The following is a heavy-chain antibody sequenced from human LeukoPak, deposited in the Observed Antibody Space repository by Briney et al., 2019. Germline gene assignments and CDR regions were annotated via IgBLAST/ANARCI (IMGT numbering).Heavy chain of an antibody. V-gene: IGHV3-23*01. Sequence: GGSLRLSGAASGFTFSSYAMSWVRPAAGKGLEWVSGISTSGGTTSYAASVKGRFTISRDNPRNTLYMQMNTLRAEDTAVYYCAIMHRYYDGSGYWVQWGQGTLVTVSS. CDR2: ISTSGGTT. J-gene: IGHJ4*02. CDR1: GFTFSSYA. D-gene: IGHD3-22*01. CDR3: AIMHRYYDGSGYWVQ.